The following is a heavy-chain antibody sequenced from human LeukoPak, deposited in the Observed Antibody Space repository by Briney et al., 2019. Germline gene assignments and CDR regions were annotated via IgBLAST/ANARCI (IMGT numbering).Heavy chain of an antibody. CDR1: GYTFTSYG. CDR3: ARQWELQGGLDY. D-gene: IGHD1-26*01. Sequence: KVSCKASGYTFTSYGISWVRQMPGKGLEWMGIIYPGDSDTRYSPSFQGQVTISADKSISTAYLQWSSLRASDTAMYYCARQWELQGGLDYWGQGTLVTVSS. CDR2: IYPGDSDT. V-gene: IGHV5-51*01. J-gene: IGHJ4*02.